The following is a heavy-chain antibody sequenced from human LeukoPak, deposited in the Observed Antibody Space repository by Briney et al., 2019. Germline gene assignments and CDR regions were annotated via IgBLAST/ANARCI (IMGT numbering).Heavy chain of an antibody. CDR3: ARARCTNGVCSFPYFDY. V-gene: IGHV3-30-3*01. CDR2: ISYDGSNK. J-gene: IGHJ4*02. CDR1: GFTVSSNY. D-gene: IGHD2-8*01. Sequence: GGSLRLSCAASGFTVSSNYMSWVRQAPGKGLEWVAVISYDGSNKYYADSVKGRFTISRDNSKNTLYLQMNSLRAEDTAVYYCARARCTNGVCSFPYFDYWGQGTLVTVSP.